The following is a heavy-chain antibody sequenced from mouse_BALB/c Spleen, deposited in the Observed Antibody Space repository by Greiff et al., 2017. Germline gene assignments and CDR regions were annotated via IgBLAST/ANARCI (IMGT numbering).Heavy chain of an antibody. CDR1: GFNIQDTY. CDR3: ARSATYYFDY. Sequence: VQLQQSGAELVKPGASVKLSCTASGFNIQDTYMHWVKQRPEQGLEWIGRIDPANGNTKYDPKFQGKATITADTSSNTAYLQLSSLTSEDTAVYYCARSATYYFDYWGQGTTLTVSS. CDR2: IDPANGNT. V-gene: IGHV14-3*02. J-gene: IGHJ2*01. D-gene: IGHD1-2*01.